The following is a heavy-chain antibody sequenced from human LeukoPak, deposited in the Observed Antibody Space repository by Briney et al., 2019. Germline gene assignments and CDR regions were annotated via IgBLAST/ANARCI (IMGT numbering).Heavy chain of an antibody. V-gene: IGHV3-23*01. D-gene: IGHD2-8*02. CDR1: GFTFSGDA. Sequence: GGSLRLSCAASGFTFSGDAMSWVRQDPGKGLEWGSGISGSGGNTYYADSVRGRFTISRDNSKSTLSLQMNSLRAEDTAIYYCATYRQVLLPFESWGQGTLVTVSS. J-gene: IGHJ4*02. CDR3: ATYRQVLLPFES. CDR2: ISGSGGNT.